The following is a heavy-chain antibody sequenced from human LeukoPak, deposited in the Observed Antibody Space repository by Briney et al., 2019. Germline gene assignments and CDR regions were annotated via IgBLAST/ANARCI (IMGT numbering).Heavy chain of an antibody. V-gene: IGHV1-18*01. J-gene: IGHJ3*02. Sequence: ASVKVSCKASGYSFTSYGISWVRQAPGQGLEWMGWISAYNGNTNYAQKLQGRVTMTTDTSTSTAYMELRSLRSDDTAVYYCGRSRRSRGSYSAGDAFDIWGQGTMVTVSS. CDR2: ISAYNGNT. D-gene: IGHD1-26*01. CDR3: GRSRRSRGSYSAGDAFDI. CDR1: GYSFTSYG.